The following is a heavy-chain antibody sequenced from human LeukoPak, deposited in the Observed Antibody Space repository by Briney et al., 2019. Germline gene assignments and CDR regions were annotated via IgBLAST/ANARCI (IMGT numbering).Heavy chain of an antibody. J-gene: IGHJ6*03. CDR2: IVPSGGTT. CDR1: GFTFSSYG. Sequence: GGTLRLSCAASGFTFSSYGMNWVRQAPGKGLEWVSGIVPSGGTTYYADSVKGRFTISRDNSKNTLYLQMNSLRAEDTAVYYCAKNYDFWSGEYYMDVWGKGTTVTVSS. CDR3: AKNYDFWSGEYYMDV. D-gene: IGHD3-3*01. V-gene: IGHV3-23*01.